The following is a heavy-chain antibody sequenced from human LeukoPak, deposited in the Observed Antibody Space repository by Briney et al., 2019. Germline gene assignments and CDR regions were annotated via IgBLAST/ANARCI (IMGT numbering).Heavy chain of an antibody. D-gene: IGHD3-16*01. Sequence: SVKVSCKASGGTFSSCAISWVRQAPGQGLEWMGGIIPIFGTANYAQKFQGRVTITTDESTSTAYMELSSLRSEDTAVYYCANGGYYYYYMDVWGKGTTVTVSS. V-gene: IGHV1-69*05. CDR1: GGTFSSCA. CDR2: IIPIFGTA. CDR3: ANGGYYYYYMDV. J-gene: IGHJ6*03.